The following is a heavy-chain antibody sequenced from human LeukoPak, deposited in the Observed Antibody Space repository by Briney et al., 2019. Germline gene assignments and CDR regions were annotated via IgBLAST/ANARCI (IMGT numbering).Heavy chain of an antibody. CDR3: ARQDTIFGVVISVFFDY. Sequence: PSETLSLTCTVSGGSISSSSYYWGWIRQPPGKGLEWIGSIYYSGSTYYNPSLKSRVTTSVDTSKNQFSLKLSSVTAADTAVYYCARQDTIFGVVISVFFDYWGQGTLVTVSS. CDR2: IYYSGST. D-gene: IGHD3-3*01. CDR1: GGSISSSSYY. J-gene: IGHJ4*02. V-gene: IGHV4-39*01.